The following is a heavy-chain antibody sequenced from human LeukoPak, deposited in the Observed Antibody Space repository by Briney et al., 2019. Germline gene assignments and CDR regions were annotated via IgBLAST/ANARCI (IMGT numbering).Heavy chain of an antibody. D-gene: IGHD3-22*01. V-gene: IGHV4-39*07. CDR2: IYYSGST. Sequence: SETLSLTCTVSGGSISTSNYYWGWIRQPPWKGLEWIGSIYYSGSTYYNPSLKSRVTISVDTSKNQFSLKLSSVTAADTAVYYCARTIVVSPYYYYMDVWGKGTTVTVSS. CDR3: ARTIVVSPYYYYMDV. J-gene: IGHJ6*03. CDR1: GGSISTSNYY.